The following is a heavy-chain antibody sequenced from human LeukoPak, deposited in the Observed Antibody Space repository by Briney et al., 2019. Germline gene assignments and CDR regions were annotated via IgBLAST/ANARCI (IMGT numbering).Heavy chain of an antibody. D-gene: IGHD3-10*01. J-gene: IGHJ4*02. CDR3: TVVDYYGSGSYTPFDY. Sequence: LGAALEICCEGSGSIFTSYWIGGGRPMGGKGLGWGGIIYPGDYDTRYSPSFQGQVTISADKSISTAYLQWSSLKASDTAMYYCTVVDYYGSGSYTPFDYRGQGTLGPVSS. CDR2: IYPGDYDT. V-gene: IGHV5-51*01. CDR1: GSIFTSYW.